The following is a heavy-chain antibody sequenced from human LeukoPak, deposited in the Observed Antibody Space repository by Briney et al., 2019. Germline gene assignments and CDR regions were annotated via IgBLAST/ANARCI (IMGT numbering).Heavy chain of an antibody. Sequence: GGSLRLSCAASGFTFSSYDMHWVRQATGKGLEWVSAIGTAGGTYYPGSVKGRFTISRENAKNSLYLQMNSLRAGDTAVYYCAGAEQWLGSFDYWGQGTLVTVSS. CDR2: IGTAGGT. V-gene: IGHV3-13*01. CDR3: AGAEQWLGSFDY. CDR1: GFTFSSYD. D-gene: IGHD6-19*01. J-gene: IGHJ4*02.